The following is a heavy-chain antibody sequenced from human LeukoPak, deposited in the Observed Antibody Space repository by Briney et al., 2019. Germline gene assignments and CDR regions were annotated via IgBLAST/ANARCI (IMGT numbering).Heavy chain of an antibody. J-gene: IGHJ4*02. Sequence: GASVKVSCKASGYTFTSYGISWVRQAPEQGPEWMGWISAYNGNTNYAQRLQGRVTMTTDTSTSTAYMELRSLRSDDTAVYYCARDTHYYGSGSSYWGQGTLVTVSS. D-gene: IGHD3-10*01. CDR1: GYTFTSYG. CDR2: ISAYNGNT. V-gene: IGHV1-18*04. CDR3: ARDTHYYGSGSSY.